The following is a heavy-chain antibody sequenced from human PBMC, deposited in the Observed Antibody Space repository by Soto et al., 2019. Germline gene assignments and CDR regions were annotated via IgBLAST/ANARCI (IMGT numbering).Heavy chain of an antibody. CDR3: AKASGWFGEFDY. CDR2: ISGSGGST. Sequence: EVQLLESGGGLVQPGGSLRLSCAASGFTFSSYAMSWVRQAPGKGLEWVSAISGSGGSTYYADSVKGRFTISRDNSKNSLYLKMNSLRAEDTAVYYCAKASGWFGEFDYWGQGTLVTVSS. D-gene: IGHD3-10*01. CDR1: GFTFSSYA. J-gene: IGHJ4*02. V-gene: IGHV3-23*01.